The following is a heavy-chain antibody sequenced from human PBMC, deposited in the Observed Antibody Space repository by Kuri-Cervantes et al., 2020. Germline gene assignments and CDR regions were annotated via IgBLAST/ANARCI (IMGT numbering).Heavy chain of an antibody. CDR3: ARVGSRRASHFDY. Sequence: GSLRLSCAVYGGSFSGYYWSWIRQPPGKGLEWIGEINHSGSTNYNPSLKSRATVSVDTSKNQFSLKLSSVTAADTAVYYCARVGSRRASHFDYWGQGTLVTVSS. D-gene: IGHD2-15*01. J-gene: IGHJ4*02. V-gene: IGHV4-34*01. CDR2: INHSGST. CDR1: GGSFSGYY.